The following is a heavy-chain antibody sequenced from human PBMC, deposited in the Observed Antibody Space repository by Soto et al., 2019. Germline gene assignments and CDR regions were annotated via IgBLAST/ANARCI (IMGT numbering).Heavy chain of an antibody. Sequence: PGGSLRLSCGASGFTFRSHGMHWVRQAPGKGLEWVAVIWYDGSENYYADPVKGRFTISRDNSKNMVYLQMDRLRADDTAVYYCAIWGDNKVVDYWGQGTPVTASS. CDR3: AIWGDNKVVDY. V-gene: IGHV3-33*01. D-gene: IGHD5-12*01. CDR2: IWYDGSEN. CDR1: GFTFRSHG. J-gene: IGHJ4*02.